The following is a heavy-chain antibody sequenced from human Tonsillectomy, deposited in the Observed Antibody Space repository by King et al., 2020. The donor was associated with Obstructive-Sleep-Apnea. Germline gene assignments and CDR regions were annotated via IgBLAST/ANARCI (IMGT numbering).Heavy chain of an antibody. CDR1: GFTFSSYG. D-gene: IGHD6-13*01. V-gene: IGHV3-30*02. CDR2: GRDDGSNK. J-gene: IGHJ6*02. CDR3: AKNEPYSSRWYSSLNYYYYGMDV. Sequence: VQLVESGGGVVQPGRSLRLSCAASGFTFSSYGMHWVRQAPGKGLEWVAFGRDDGSNKYYADSVKGRFTISRDNSNNTLYLQMNSLRAEDTAVYYCAKNEPYSSRWYSSLNYYYYGMDVWGQGTTVTVSS.